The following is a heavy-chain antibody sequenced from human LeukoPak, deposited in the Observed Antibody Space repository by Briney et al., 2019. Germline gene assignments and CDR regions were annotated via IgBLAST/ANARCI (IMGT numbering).Heavy chain of an antibody. V-gene: IGHV1-2*02. J-gene: IGHJ6*03. Sequence: ASVKVSCKASGYTFTGYYMHWVRQAPGQGLEWMGWINPNSGGTNYAQKFQGRVTMTRDTSISTAYMELSRLRSDDTAVYYCARGIWFGELSSYYYYMDVWGKGTTVTISS. CDR3: ARGIWFGELSSYYYYMDV. CDR1: GYTFTGYY. CDR2: INPNSGGT. D-gene: IGHD3-10*01.